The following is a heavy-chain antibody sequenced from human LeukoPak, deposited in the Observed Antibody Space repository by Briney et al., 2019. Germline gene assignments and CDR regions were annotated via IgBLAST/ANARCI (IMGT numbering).Heavy chain of an antibody. CDR3: ARDIRVMTTVTRARYDY. V-gene: IGHV1-2*06. J-gene: IGHJ4*02. CDR2: INPNSGGT. Sequence: ASVKVSCKASGYTFTGYYMHWVRQAPGQGLEWMGRINPNSGGTNYAQKFQGRVTMTRDTSISTAYMELSRLRSDDTAVYYCARDIRVMTTVTRARYDYGGQGTLVTVSS. CDR1: GYTFTGYY. D-gene: IGHD4-17*01.